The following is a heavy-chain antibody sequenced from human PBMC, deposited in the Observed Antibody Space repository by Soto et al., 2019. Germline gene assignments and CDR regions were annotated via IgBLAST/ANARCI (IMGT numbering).Heavy chain of an antibody. CDR3: ARPYRSSTGCSP. Sequence: GESLKISCKASGYSFPGYWIGWVRQLPGKGLDWMRIIYPDNSDPRSRPSFQGQVTISADKSINTAYLQWSSLRAEVTAVYYCARPYRSSTGCSPWGQGTLVTVSS. J-gene: IGHJ5*02. CDR1: GYSFPGYW. D-gene: IGHD2-2*01. V-gene: IGHV5-51*01. CDR2: IYPDNSDP.